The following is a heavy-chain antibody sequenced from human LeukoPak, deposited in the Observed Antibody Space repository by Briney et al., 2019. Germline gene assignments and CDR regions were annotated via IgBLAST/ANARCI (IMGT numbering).Heavy chain of an antibody. CDR3: AKDWKTWNQEFDA. CDR2: ISGSGGTT. Sequence: GGSLRLSCAASGFIFSGYAMTWVRQAPGRGLEWVSTISGSGGTTYYADSVRGRFTISRDNSGNTLYLQMNSLRAEDTAVYYCAKDWKTWNQEFDAWGQGTLVTVSS. D-gene: IGHD1-1*01. V-gene: IGHV3-23*01. J-gene: IGHJ5*02. CDR1: GFIFSGYA.